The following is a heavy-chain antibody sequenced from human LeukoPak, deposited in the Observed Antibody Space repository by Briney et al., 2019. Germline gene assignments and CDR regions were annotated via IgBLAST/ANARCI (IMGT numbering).Heavy chain of an antibody. CDR2: IKSKTDGGTT. CDR1: GFTFSSYS. V-gene: IGHV3-15*01. Sequence: GGPLRLSCAASGFTFSSYSMNWVRQAPGKGLEWVGRIKSKTDGGTTDYAAPVKGRFTISRDDSKNTLYLQMNSLKTEDTAVYYCTTAPTVAGTVPFDYWGQGTLVTVSS. J-gene: IGHJ4*02. D-gene: IGHD6-19*01. CDR3: TTAPTVAGTVPFDY.